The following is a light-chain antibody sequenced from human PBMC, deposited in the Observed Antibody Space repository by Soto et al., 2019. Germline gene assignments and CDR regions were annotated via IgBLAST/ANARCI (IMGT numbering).Light chain of an antibody. Sequence: DSQMTQSPSAVSASVGDRVTITCRARQDINKYLVWFQQKPGPGPKRLIYAASSLQSGVPSRFRGRSSGTEFTLTISSLQPEDCATSYYLQHNSYPLTFGGGTKVDIK. CDR3: LQHNSYPLT. J-gene: IGKJ4*01. CDR1: QDINKY. CDR2: AAS. V-gene: IGKV1-17*03.